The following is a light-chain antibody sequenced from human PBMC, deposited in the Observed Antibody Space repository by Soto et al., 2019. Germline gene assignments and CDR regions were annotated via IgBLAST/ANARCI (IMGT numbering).Light chain of an antibody. CDR2: GAS. CDR3: QQCNNWPPWT. Sequence: EIVMTQSPATLSVSPGERATLSFRASQSVSSNLAWYQQKPGQAPRLLIYGASTRATGIPARFSGSGSGTEFTLTISSLQSEDFAVYYCQQCNNWPPWTFGQGTKVDIK. J-gene: IGKJ1*01. CDR1: QSVSSN. V-gene: IGKV3-15*01.